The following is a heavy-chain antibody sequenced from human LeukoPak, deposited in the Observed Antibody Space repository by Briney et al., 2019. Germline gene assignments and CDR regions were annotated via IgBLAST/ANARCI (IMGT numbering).Heavy chain of an antibody. Sequence: KTSQTLSLTCTVSGGSISSGDYYWSWIRQPPGKGLEWIGYIYYSGSTYYNPSLKSRVTISVDTSKNQFSLKLSSVTDADTAVYYCARESGSGGAGRERGNFDYWGQGTLVTVSS. CDR2: IYYSGST. J-gene: IGHJ4*02. V-gene: IGHV4-30-4*08. D-gene: IGHD6-19*01. CDR1: GGSISSGDYY. CDR3: ARESGSGGAGRERGNFDY.